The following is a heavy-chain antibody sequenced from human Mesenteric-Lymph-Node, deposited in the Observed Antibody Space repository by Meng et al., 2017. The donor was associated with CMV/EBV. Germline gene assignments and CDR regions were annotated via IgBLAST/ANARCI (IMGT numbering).Heavy chain of an antibody. CDR2: IYYSGST. D-gene: IGHD6-19*01. CDR1: GGTINNYY. V-gene: IGHV4-59*01. Sequence: SETLSLTCTVSGGTINNYYWSWIRQPPGKGLEWIGHIYYSGSTNYNPSLKSRVTISVDTSKNQFSLKLSSVTAADTAVYYCARVGDSSGWYVGDFDYWGQGTLVTVSS. CDR3: ARVGDSSGWYVGDFDY. J-gene: IGHJ4*02.